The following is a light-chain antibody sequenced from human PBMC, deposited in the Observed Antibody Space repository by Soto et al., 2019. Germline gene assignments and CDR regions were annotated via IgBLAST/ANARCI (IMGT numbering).Light chain of an antibody. V-gene: IGKV1-39*01. Sequence: DIQMTQSTSSLSASVGDRVTITCRASQSISSYLNWYQQKPGKAPKLLIYAASSLQSGVPSRFSGSGSGTDFTLTISSLQPEDFATYYCQQSYSTGITFGQGTRLEIK. J-gene: IGKJ5*01. CDR3: QQSYSTGIT. CDR2: AAS. CDR1: QSISSY.